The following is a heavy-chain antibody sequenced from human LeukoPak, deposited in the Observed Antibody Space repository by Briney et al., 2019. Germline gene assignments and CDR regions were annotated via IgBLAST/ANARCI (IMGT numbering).Heavy chain of an antibody. D-gene: IGHD3-9*01. V-gene: IGHV3-48*03. CDR3: ARAAPQYDILTGYFPGYFDY. CDR1: GFTFSSYE. Sequence: GGSLRLSCAASGFTFSSYEMNWVRQAPGKGLEWVAYISSDGSTIYYADSVKGRFTISRDNAKNSLYLQMNSLRAEDTAVYYCARAAPQYDILTGYFPGYFDYWGQGTLVTVSS. J-gene: IGHJ4*02. CDR2: ISSDGSTI.